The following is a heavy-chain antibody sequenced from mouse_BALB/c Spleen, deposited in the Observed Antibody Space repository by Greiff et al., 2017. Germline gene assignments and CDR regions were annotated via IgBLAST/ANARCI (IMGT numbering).Heavy chain of an antibody. V-gene: IGHV5-6*02. CDR3: TRDRRTGTGWFAY. D-gene: IGHD4-1*01. J-gene: IGHJ3*01. CDR2: ISSGGSYT. CDR1: GFTFSSYG. Sequence: DVKLVESGGDLVKPGGSLKLSCAASGFTFSSYGMSWVRQTPDKRLEWVATISSGGSYTYYPDSVKGRFTISRDNAKNTLYLQMSSLKSEDTAMYYCTRDRRTGTGWFAYWGQGTLVTVSA.